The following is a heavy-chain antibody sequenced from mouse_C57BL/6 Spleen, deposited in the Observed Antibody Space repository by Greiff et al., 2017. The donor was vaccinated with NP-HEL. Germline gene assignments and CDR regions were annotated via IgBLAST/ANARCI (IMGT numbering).Heavy chain of an antibody. Sequence: ESGPGLVKPSQSLSLTCSVTGYSITSGYYWNWIRQTPGNKLEWMGDISYDGSNNYNPSLKNRISITRDTSKNQFFLKLNSVTTEDTATYYCAREGTTVPYFDYWGQGTTLTVSS. CDR2: ISYDGSN. D-gene: IGHD1-1*01. CDR1: GYSITSGYY. V-gene: IGHV3-6*01. J-gene: IGHJ2*01. CDR3: AREGTTVPYFDY.